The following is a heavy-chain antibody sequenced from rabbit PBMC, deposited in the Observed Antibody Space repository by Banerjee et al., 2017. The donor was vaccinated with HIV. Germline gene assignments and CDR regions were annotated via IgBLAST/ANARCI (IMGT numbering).Heavy chain of an antibody. CDR1: GFDFSSSYC. CDR2: FYTSSDYT. Sequence: QQQLEESGGGLVKPEGSLTLTCKASGFDFSSSYCMCWVRQAPGKGLELIAWFYTSSDYTWYASWVNGRFTISKTSSTTVTLQMTSLTAADTATYFCARGNWLWGQGTLVTVS. D-gene: IGHD1-1*01. J-gene: IGHJ3*01. CDR3: ARGNWL. V-gene: IGHV1S45*01.